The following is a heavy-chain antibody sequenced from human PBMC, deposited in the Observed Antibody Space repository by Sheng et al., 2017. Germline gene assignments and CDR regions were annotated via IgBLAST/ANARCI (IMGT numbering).Heavy chain of an antibody. V-gene: IGHV1-18*01. CDR2: ISSNNGNT. CDR1: AYTFISYG. D-gene: IGHD2-2*01. Sequence: QVQLVQSGGEVKKPGASVKVSCKASAYTFISYGITWVRQAPGQGLEWMGWISSNNGNTNYAQNLQGRVTMTTDTSTSTAYMELRSLRSDDTAVYYCGTCSGSSCYFSNYYMDVWGQGTTVTVSS. J-gene: IGHJ6*02. CDR3: GTCSGSSCYFSNYYMDV.